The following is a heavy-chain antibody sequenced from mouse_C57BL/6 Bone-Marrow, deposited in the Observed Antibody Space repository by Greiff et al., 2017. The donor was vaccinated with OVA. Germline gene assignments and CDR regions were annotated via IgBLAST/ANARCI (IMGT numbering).Heavy chain of an antibody. CDR3: ARSRDYDCWFAY. J-gene: IGHJ3*01. D-gene: IGHD2-4*01. V-gene: IGHV14-2*01. CDR1: GFNIKDYY. CDR2: IDPEDGET. Sequence: VQLQQSGAELVQPGASVKLSCTASGFNIKDYYMHWVKQRTEQGLAWIGRIDPEDGETKSAPKFQGKATITADTSSNTAYLQLSSLTAEDTAVYYWARSRDYDCWFAYWGQGTLVTVSA.